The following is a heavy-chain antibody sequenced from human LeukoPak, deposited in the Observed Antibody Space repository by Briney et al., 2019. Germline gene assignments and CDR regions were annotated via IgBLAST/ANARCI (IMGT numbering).Heavy chain of an antibody. J-gene: IGHJ4*02. V-gene: IGHV3-53*01. CDR3: ARAGDGDYGDYYFDY. CDR1: GFTVSSNY. D-gene: IGHD4-17*01. Sequence: GGSLRLSCAASGFTVSSNYMSWVRQAPGKGLEWVSVIYSGGSTYYADSVKGRFTISRDNSKNTLYLQMNSLRAEDTAVYYCARAGDGDYGDYYFDYWGQGTLVTVSS. CDR2: IYSGGST.